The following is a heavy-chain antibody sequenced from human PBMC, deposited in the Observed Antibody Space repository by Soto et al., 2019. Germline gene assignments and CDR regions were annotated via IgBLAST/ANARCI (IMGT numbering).Heavy chain of an antibody. Sequence: KESGPTLVKPTQTLTLTCRFSGFSLSPSGVGVGWIRQPPGKALEWLALIYWYDDKRYSPSLKSRLTITKDTSKNQVVLTMSNRDPVDTGTYYCALRASGGSYCPPWGQGTLVTFAS. V-gene: IGHV2-5*01. J-gene: IGHJ1*01. D-gene: IGHD2-15*01. CDR3: ALRASGGSYCPP. CDR1: GFSLSPSGVG. CDR2: IYWYDDK.